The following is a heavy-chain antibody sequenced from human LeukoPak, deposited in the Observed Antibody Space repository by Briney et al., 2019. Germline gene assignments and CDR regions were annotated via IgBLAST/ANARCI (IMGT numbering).Heavy chain of an antibody. CDR2: ISGSGNYM. D-gene: IGHD2-21*02. CDR1: GFTFDTYG. Sequence: GGSLRLSCAASGFTFDTYGMSWVRQAPGKGLEWVSSISGSGNYMYYKDSVKGRFTISRDNSKNTLLLQMTSLRAEDSAVYYCAKWGHPAVVTTRFDSWGQGTLVAVSS. V-gene: IGHV3-23*01. J-gene: IGHJ5*01. CDR3: AKWGHPAVVTTRFDS.